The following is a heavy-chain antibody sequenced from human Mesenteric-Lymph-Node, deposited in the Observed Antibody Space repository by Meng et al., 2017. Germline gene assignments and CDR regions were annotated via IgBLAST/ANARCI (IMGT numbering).Heavy chain of an antibody. CDR3: VINADV. J-gene: IGHJ3*01. CDR1: GASVNNHF. Sequence: SETLSLTCTVSGASVNNHFWQWVRQPPGKGLEWIAHIFDGRTTNYNPSLKSRVTVSVDPSNKQFSLELSSVTAADTAMYYCVINADVWGQGTLVTVSS. CDR2: IFDGRTT. V-gene: IGHV4-59*02.